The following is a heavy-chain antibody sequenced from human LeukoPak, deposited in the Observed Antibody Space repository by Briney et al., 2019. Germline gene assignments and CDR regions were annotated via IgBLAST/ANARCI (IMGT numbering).Heavy chain of an antibody. CDR3: ARILSGSYYFRYYYYMDV. J-gene: IGHJ6*03. D-gene: IGHD3-10*01. CDR2: IYYSGST. CDR1: GGSISSSSYY. Sequence: SETLSLTCTVSGGSISSSSYYWSWIRQPPGKGLEWIGYIYYSGSTNYNPSLKSRVTISVDTSKNQFSLKLSSVTAADTAVYYCARILSGSYYFRYYYYMDVWGKGTTVTISS. V-gene: IGHV4-61*01.